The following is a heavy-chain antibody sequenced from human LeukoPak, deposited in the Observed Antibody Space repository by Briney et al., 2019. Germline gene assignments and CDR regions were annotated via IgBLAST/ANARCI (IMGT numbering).Heavy chain of an antibody. CDR1: GFTFDDYA. CDR2: ISGDGGST. CDR3: AKDRPTTTVTTRGYFQH. J-gene: IGHJ1*01. D-gene: IGHD4-17*01. Sequence: GGSLRLSCAASGFTFDDYAMHWVRQAPGKGLEWVSLISGDGGSTYYADSVKGRFTISRDNSKNSLYLQMNSLRPEDTALYYCAKDRPTTTVTTRGYFQHWGQGTLVTVSS. V-gene: IGHV3-43*02.